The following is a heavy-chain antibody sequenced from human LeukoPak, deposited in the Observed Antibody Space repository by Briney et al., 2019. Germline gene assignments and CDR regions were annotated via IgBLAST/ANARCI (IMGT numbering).Heavy chain of an antibody. D-gene: IGHD6-25*01. J-gene: IGHJ3*02. V-gene: IGHV3-7*01. CDR1: GFTFSSYW. Sequence: GGSLRLSCAASGFTFSSYWMSWVRQAPGKGLEWMANIKQDGSEKYYVDSVKGRFTISRDNAKNSLYLQMNSLRAEDTAVYYCARNLASGAFDIWGQGTMVTVSS. CDR3: ARNLASGAFDI. CDR2: IKQDGSEK.